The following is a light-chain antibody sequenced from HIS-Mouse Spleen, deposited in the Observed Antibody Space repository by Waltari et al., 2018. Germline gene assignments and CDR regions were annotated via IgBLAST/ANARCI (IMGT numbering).Light chain of an antibody. CDR3: CSYAGSYTWV. V-gene: IGLV2-11*01. CDR1: SSDVGGYNS. Sequence: QSALTQPRSVSGSPGQSVTISCTGTSSDVGGYNSVSWYQQHPGKAPKLMIYDVSKRPSGVPDRFSGYKSGNTASLTISGLQAEDEADYYCCSYAGSYTWVFGGGTKLTVL. J-gene: IGLJ3*02. CDR2: DVS.